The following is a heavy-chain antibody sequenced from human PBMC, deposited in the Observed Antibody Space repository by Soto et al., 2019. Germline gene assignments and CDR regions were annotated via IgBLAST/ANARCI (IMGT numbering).Heavy chain of an antibody. CDR3: ARDLSPYDSSGYLYFDY. Sequence: SVKVSCKASGGTFSSYAISGVRQAPGQGLEWMGGIIPIFGTANYAQKFQGRVTITADESTSTAYMELSSLRSEDTAVYYCARDLSPYDSSGYLYFDYWGQGTLVIVSS. CDR2: IIPIFGTA. J-gene: IGHJ4*02. D-gene: IGHD3-22*01. V-gene: IGHV1-69*13. CDR1: GGTFSSYA.